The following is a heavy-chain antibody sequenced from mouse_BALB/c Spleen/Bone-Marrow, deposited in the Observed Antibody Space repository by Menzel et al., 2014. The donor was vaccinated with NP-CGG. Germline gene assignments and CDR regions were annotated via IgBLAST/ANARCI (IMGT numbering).Heavy chain of an antibody. V-gene: IGHV5-17*02. D-gene: IGHD2-1*01. J-gene: IGHJ1*01. CDR3: ARYYGNYSGYFDV. Sequence: EVMLVESGGCLVQPGGSRKLSCAASGFTFXSFGMHWVRQAPEKGLEWVAYISSGSSTIYYADTVKGRFTISRDNPKNTLFLQMTSLRSEDTAMYYCARYYGNYSGYFDVWGAGTTVTVSS. CDR2: ISSGSSTI. CDR1: GFTFXSFG.